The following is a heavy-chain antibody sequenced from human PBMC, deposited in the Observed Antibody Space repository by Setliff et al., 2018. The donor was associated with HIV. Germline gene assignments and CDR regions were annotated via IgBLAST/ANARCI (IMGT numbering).Heavy chain of an antibody. CDR2: VYHTGST. Sequence: SETLSLTCAVSGASDISYIWWSWVRQPPGKGLEWIGEVYHTGSTNLNPSPKSRVTISVDTSKNQFSLKLSSVTAADTAVYYCGGSGYYSIDYWGQGTLVTVSS. V-gene: IGHV4-4*02. D-gene: IGHD3-22*01. CDR3: GGSGYYSIDY. CDR1: GASDISYIW. J-gene: IGHJ4*02.